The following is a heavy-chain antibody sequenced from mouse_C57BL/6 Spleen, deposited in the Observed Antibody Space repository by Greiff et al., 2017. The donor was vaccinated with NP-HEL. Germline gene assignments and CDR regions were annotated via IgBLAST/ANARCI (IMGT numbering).Heavy chain of an antibody. CDR3: ARRDGNYEGNWFAY. Sequence: QVQLKESGPGLVQPSQSLSITCTVSGFSLTSYGVHWVRQSPGKGLEWLGVIWSGGSTDYNAAFISRLSISKDNSKSQVFFKMNSLQADDTAIYYCARRDGNYEGNWFAYWGQGTLVTVSA. CDR2: IWSGGST. V-gene: IGHV2-2*01. J-gene: IGHJ3*01. D-gene: IGHD2-1*01. CDR1: GFSLTSYG.